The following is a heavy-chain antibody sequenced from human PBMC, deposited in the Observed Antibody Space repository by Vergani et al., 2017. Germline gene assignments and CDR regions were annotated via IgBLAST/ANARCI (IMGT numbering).Heavy chain of an antibody. CDR3: ARGFGDYYYYMDV. CDR2: INAGNGNT. V-gene: IGHV1-3*01. CDR1: GYTFTSYA. J-gene: IGHJ6*03. D-gene: IGHD3-10*01. Sequence: QVQLVQSGAEVKKPGASVTVSCKASGYTFTSYAMHWVRQAPGQRLEWMVWINAGNGNTKYSQKLQGRVTSTRDTSASTAYMELSSLRSEDTAVYYCARGFGDYYYYMDVWGKGTTVTVAS.